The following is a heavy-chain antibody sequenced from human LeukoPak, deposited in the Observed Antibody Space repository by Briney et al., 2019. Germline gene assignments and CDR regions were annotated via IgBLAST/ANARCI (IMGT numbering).Heavy chain of an antibody. CDR2: INPNSGGT. CDR1: GYTFTSYG. V-gene: IGHV1-2*02. CDR3: ARDDSSSWYELSYYYMDV. Sequence: GASVKVSCKASGYTFTSYGINWVRQAPGQGLEWMGWINPNSGGTNYAQKFQGRVTMTRDTSISTAYMELSRLRSDDTAVYYCARDDSSSWYELSYYYMDVWGKGTTVTISS. J-gene: IGHJ6*03. D-gene: IGHD6-13*01.